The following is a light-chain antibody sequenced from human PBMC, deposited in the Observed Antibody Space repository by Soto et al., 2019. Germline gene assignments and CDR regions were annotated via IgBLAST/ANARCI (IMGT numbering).Light chain of an antibody. V-gene: IGKV1-27*01. CDR3: QKYNSAPLT. CDR2: AAY. CDR1: QGISNY. Sequence: DIQMTQSPSSLSASVGDRVTITCRASQGISNYFAWYQQKPGKVPKLLIYAAYTLQSGVPSRFSGSGSGTDFTLTTSGLHPEDVATYYCQKYNSAPLTVGPGTKVDIK. J-gene: IGKJ3*01.